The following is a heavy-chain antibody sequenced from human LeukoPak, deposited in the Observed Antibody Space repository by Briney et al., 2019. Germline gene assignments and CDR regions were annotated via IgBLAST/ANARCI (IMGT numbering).Heavy chain of an antibody. D-gene: IGHD1-20*01. V-gene: IGHV4-39*01. Sequence: SETLSLTCTVSGGSISSSSYYWGWIRQPPGKGLEWIGSIYYSGSPNYNPSLKSRVTISIDTSKNQFSLRLNSVTAEDTAVYYCARHSNWNAGVDWFDPWGQGTQVTVSS. CDR2: IYYSGSP. CDR3: ARHSNWNAGVDWFDP. CDR1: GGSISSSSYY. J-gene: IGHJ5*02.